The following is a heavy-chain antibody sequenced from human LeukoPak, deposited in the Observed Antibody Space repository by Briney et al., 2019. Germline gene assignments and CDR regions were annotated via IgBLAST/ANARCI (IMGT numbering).Heavy chain of an antibody. CDR3: ARDPGQHLYDPGYGMDV. Sequence: SETLSLTCTVSGGSISSGGYYWSWIRQHPGKGLEWIGYIYDSGSTYYDPSLKSRVTISVDTAKNQFSLTLSSVTAADTAVYYCARDPGQHLYDPGYGMDVWGQGTTVTVSS. J-gene: IGHJ6*02. CDR1: GGSISSGGYY. V-gene: IGHV4-31*03. CDR2: IYDSGST. D-gene: IGHD3-3*01.